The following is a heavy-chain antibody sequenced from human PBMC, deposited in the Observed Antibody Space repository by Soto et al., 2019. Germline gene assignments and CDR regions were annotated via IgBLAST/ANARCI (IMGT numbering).Heavy chain of an antibody. J-gene: IGHJ6*02. Sequence: RLYSVVSGVTFPKYRKSWVSQAPGKGLEWVANIKGDGSEKRYVDSVKGRLTISRDNAKNSVYLQMNSLRVEDTALYYCGRDEVRNGVGVWGQGTTVTVS. V-gene: IGHV3-7*01. CDR2: IKGDGSEK. CDR1: GVTFPKYR. CDR3: GRDEVRNGVGV.